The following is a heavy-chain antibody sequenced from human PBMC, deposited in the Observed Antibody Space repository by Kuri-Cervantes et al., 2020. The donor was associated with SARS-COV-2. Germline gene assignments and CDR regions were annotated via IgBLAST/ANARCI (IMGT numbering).Heavy chain of an antibody. D-gene: IGHD6-13*01. V-gene: IGHV1-18*01. CDR3: AREVIAAAARGSLTWFDP. CDR2: ISAYNGNT. J-gene: IGHJ5*02. CDR1: GYTFTSYG. Sequence: ASVKVSCQASGYTFTSYGISWVRQAPGQGLEWMGWISAYNGNTNYAQKFQGRVTITADESTSTAYMELSSVRSEDTAVYYCAREVIAAAARGSLTWFDPWGQGTRVTVSS.